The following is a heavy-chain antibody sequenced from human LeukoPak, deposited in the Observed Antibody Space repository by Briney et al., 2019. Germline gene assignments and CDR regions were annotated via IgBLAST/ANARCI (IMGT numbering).Heavy chain of an antibody. D-gene: IGHD2-15*01. J-gene: IGHJ6*04. CDR1: GFTFSSYS. V-gene: IGHV3-48*01. CDR3: AGDVVVVAATDV. Sequence: GGSLRLSCAASGFTFSSYSMNWVRQAPGKGLEGVSYISSSSSTIYYADSVKGRFTISRDNAKSSLYLQMNSLRAEDTAVYYCAGDVVVVAATDVWGKGTTVTVSS. CDR2: ISSSSSTI.